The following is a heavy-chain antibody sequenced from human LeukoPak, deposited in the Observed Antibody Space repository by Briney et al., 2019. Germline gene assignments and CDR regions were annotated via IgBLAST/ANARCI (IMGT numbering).Heavy chain of an antibody. Sequence: GGSLRLSCAASGFTFSNYAMSWVRQAPGKGLEWVSAISDTGGYTYYADSVKGRFTISRDNSKNTLYLQMNSLGAEDTAVYYCAKRSGDYWGQGTLVTVSS. J-gene: IGHJ4*02. CDR2: ISDTGGYT. CDR1: GFTFSNYA. V-gene: IGHV3-23*01. D-gene: IGHD3-10*01. CDR3: AKRSGDY.